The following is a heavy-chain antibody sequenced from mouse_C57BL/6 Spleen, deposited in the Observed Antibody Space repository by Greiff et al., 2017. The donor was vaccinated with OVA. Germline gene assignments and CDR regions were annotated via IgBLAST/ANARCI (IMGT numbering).Heavy chain of an antibody. CDR1: GFTFSSYT. CDR2: ISGGGGNT. Sequence: EVQGVESGGGLVKPGGSLKLSCAASGFTFSSYTMSWVRQTPEKRLEWVATISGGGGNTYYPDSVKGRFTISRDNAKNTLYLQMSSLRSEDTALYYCARHDGYYSYYYAMDYWGQGTSVTVSS. V-gene: IGHV5-9*01. J-gene: IGHJ4*01. CDR3: ARHDGYYSYYYAMDY. D-gene: IGHD2-3*01.